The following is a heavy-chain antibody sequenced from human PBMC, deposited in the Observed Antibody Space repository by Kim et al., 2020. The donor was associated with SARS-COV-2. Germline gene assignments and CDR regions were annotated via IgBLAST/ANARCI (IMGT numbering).Heavy chain of an antibody. J-gene: IGHJ6*04. Sequence: SETLSLTCAVYGGSFSGYYWSWIRQPPGKGLEWIGEINHSGSTNYNPSLKSRVTISVDTSKNQFSLKLSSVTAADTAVYYCARRFYCSGGSCSTDYYYYGMDVCGEGTTVTVSS. V-gene: IGHV4-34*01. CDR3: ARRFYCSGGSCSTDYYYYGMDV. CDR2: INHSGST. D-gene: IGHD2-15*01. CDR1: GGSFSGYY.